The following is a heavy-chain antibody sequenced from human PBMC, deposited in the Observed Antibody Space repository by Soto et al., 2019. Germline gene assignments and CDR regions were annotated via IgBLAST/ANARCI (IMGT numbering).Heavy chain of an antibody. Sequence: QVQLVQSGGEVKKPGASVKVSCKASGYTFTSFGITWVRQDPGHGLECMGWISAYNGDTKYAQKVQGRVTVPTDTAKNTAHMELRSLRPDATALYYGGIVGDSYGDDYWGQGALVTVSS. V-gene: IGHV1-18*01. D-gene: IGHD1-26*01. J-gene: IGHJ4*02. CDR3: GIVGDSYGDDY. CDR2: ISAYNGDT. CDR1: GYTFTSFG.